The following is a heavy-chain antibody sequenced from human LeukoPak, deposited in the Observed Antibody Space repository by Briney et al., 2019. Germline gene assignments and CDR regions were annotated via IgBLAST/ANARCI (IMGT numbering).Heavy chain of an antibody. V-gene: IGHV3-21*01. CDR2: ISSSSSYI. Sequence: GGSLRLSCAATGFTFSSYSMNWVRQAPGKGLEWVSSISSSSSYIYYADSVKGRFTISRDNAKNSLYLQMNSLRAEDTAVYYCARGQGWNPEAVTNAFDIWGQGTMVTVSS. D-gene: IGHD1-1*01. J-gene: IGHJ3*02. CDR1: GFTFSSYS. CDR3: ARGQGWNPEAVTNAFDI.